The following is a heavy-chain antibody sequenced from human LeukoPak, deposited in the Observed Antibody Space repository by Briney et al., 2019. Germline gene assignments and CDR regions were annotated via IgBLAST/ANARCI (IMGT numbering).Heavy chain of an antibody. V-gene: IGHV1-2*02. CDR2: INPNSGGT. CDR3: ARGDTAMVPYFDY. D-gene: IGHD5-18*01. Sequence: GASVEVSCKASGYTFTGYYMHWVRQAPGQGLEWMGWINPNSGGTNYAQKFQGRVTMTRDTSISAAYMELSRLRSDDTAVYYCARGDTAMVPYFDYWGQGTLVTVSS. CDR1: GYTFTGYY. J-gene: IGHJ4*02.